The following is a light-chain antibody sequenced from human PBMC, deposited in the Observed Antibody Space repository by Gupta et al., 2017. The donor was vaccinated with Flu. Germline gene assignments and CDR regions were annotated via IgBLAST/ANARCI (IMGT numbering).Light chain of an antibody. V-gene: IGKV3-20*01. CDR2: GAS. CDR3: QHYGSSPGT. Sequence: DIVLTHPSCTLSFALGARATLSCSASQTVSSSYLAWYQQKPGQAPRLLIFGASNRASGVPDRFSGSGSGIDFTLTINRLEPEDFAVYFCQHYGSSPGTFGPGTKVDVK. J-gene: IGKJ3*01. CDR1: QTVSSSY.